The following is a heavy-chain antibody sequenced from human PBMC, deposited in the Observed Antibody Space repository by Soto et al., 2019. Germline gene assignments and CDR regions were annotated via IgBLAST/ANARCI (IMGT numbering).Heavy chain of an antibody. CDR1: GVTFSSYS. V-gene: IGHV3-48*01. J-gene: IGHJ4*02. CDR2: ISSSSSTI. Sequence: PGGCLRLSCAASGVTFSSYSMNWVRQAPGKGLEWVSYISSSSSTIYYADSVKGRFTISRDNAKNSLYLQMNSLRAEDTAVYYCARANYYGSPGDFDYWGQGTLVTVST. D-gene: IGHD3-10*01. CDR3: ARANYYGSPGDFDY.